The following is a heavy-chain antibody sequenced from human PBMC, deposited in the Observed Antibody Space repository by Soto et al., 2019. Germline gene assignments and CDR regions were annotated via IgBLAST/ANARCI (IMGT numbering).Heavy chain of an antibody. CDR1: GYTFTSYA. CDR2: INAGNGNT. Sequence: ASVKVSCKASGYTFTSYAMHWVRQAPGQRLEWMGWINAGNGNTKYSQKFQGRVTITRDTSASTAYMELSSLRSEDTAVYYCARSPSALYSSSWDYFDYWGQGTLVTVPQ. D-gene: IGHD6-13*01. J-gene: IGHJ4*02. CDR3: ARSPSALYSSSWDYFDY. V-gene: IGHV1-3*01.